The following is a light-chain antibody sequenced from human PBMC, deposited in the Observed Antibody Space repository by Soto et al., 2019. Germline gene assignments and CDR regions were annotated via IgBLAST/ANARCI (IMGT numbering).Light chain of an antibody. Sequence: DIPLTQSPSSLSASVGDRVTITCQASQDTNNYLNWYQQKPGKAPKLLIYDASSLESGVPSRFSGSGSGTEFTLTISSLQPDDFATYYCQQYNSYSKTFGQGTKVDIK. J-gene: IGKJ1*01. CDR1: QDTNNY. CDR3: QQYNSYSKT. V-gene: IGKV1-5*01. CDR2: DAS.